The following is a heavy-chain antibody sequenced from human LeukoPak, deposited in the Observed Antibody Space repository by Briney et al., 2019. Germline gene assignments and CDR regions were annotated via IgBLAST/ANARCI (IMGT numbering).Heavy chain of an antibody. J-gene: IGHJ4*02. D-gene: IGHD3-22*01. Sequence: GGSLRLSCAASGFTFTSYWMSWVRQAPGKGLEWVAFIYHDGSNKYYVDSVKGRFTISRDNSRNTLYLQMNSLRPEDTAVYYCAKDSASSYESSGPYYFDHWGQGTLVTVSS. CDR1: GFTFTSYW. CDR3: AKDSASSYESSGPYYFDH. CDR2: IYHDGSNK. V-gene: IGHV3-30*02.